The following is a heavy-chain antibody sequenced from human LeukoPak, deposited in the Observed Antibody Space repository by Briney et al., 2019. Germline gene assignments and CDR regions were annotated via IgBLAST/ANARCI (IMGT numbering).Heavy chain of an antibody. J-gene: IGHJ5*02. CDR2: IIPILGIA. CDR3: ARWAAYGSGTESWFDP. V-gene: IGHV1-69*04. CDR1: GGTFSSYA. D-gene: IGHD3-10*01. Sequence: ASVKVSCKASGGTFSSYAIGWVRQAPGQGLEWMGRIIPILGIANYAQKFQGRVTITADKSTSTAYMELSSLRSEDTAVYYCARWAAYGSGTESWFDPWGQGTLVTVSS.